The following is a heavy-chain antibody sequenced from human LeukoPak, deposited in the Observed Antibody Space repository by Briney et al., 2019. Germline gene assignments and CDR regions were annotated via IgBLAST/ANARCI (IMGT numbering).Heavy chain of an antibody. J-gene: IGHJ4*02. CDR3: ARSTYYYDSSGYYPFDY. CDR2: IYYSGST. D-gene: IGHD3-22*01. V-gene: IGHV4-30-4*08. Sequence: PSETLSLTCTVSGGSISSGGYYWSWIRQHPGKGLEWIGYIYYSGSTYYNPSLKSRVTISVDTSKNQFSLKLSSVTAADTAVYYCARSTYYYDSSGYYPFDYWGQGTLVTVSS. CDR1: GGSISSGGYY.